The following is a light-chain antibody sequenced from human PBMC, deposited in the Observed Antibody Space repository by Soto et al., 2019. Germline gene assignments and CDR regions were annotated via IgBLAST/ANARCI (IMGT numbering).Light chain of an antibody. CDR3: QQYGSSPLFA. Sequence: EIVLTQSPGTLSLSPGERATLSCRASQSVSSTYLAWYQQKPGQAPRLLIYGASSRATGIPDRFSGSGSGTEFTLTISRLEPEYFAVYYCQQYGSSPLFAFGSGTKVEI. J-gene: IGKJ3*01. V-gene: IGKV3-20*01. CDR1: QSVSSTY. CDR2: GAS.